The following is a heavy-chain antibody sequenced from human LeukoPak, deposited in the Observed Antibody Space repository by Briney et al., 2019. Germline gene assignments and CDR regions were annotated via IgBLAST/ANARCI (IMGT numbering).Heavy chain of an antibody. D-gene: IGHD1-26*01. CDR3: ARTDGGSYYKYGRAFDI. CDR2: IIPIFGTA. CDR1: GGTFSSYA. V-gene: IGHV1-69*06. J-gene: IGHJ3*02. Sequence: SVKVSCKASGGTFSSYATSWVRQAPGQGLEGMGGIIPIFGTANYAQKFQGRVTITADKSTSTAYMELSSLRSEDTAVYYCARTDGGSYYKYGRAFDIWGQGTMVTVSS.